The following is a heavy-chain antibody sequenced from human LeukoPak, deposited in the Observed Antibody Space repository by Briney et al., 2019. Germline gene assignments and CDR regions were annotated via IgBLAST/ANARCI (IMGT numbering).Heavy chain of an antibody. CDR1: GFTFSSYE. D-gene: IGHD6-19*01. Sequence: PGGSLRLSCAASGFTFSSYEMNWVRQAPGQGLEWVSSITSGSSYIYYADSVKGRFTISRDNAKNSLYLQMNSLRAEDTAVYYCAKDHLPGIVVADRDYWGQGTLVTVSS. CDR2: ITSGSSYI. CDR3: AKDHLPGIVVADRDY. J-gene: IGHJ4*02. V-gene: IGHV3-21*04.